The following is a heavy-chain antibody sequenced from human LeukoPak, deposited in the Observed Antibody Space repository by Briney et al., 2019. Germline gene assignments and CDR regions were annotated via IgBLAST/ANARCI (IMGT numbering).Heavy chain of an antibody. CDR2: INPNSGGT. D-gene: IGHD3-22*01. CDR1: GYTFTGYY. J-gene: IGHJ1*01. CDR3: ARGLSTYYYDSSGYLTPSQYFQH. V-gene: IGHV1-2*02. Sequence: GASVKVSCKASGYTFTGYYMHWVRQAPGQGLEWMGWINPNSGGTNSAQKFQGRVTMTRDTSISTAYMELTRLRSEDTAVYYCARGLSTYYYDSSGYLTPSQYFQHWGQGTLVTVSS.